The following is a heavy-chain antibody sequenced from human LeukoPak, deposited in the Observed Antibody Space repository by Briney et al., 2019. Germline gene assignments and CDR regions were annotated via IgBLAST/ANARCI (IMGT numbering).Heavy chain of an antibody. J-gene: IGHJ4*02. V-gene: IGHV3-7*01. CDR3: ARDPWNDILTGYTEPYFDY. CDR2: IKQDGSEK. Sequence: GGSLRLSCAASGSTFSSYWMSWVRQAPGKGLEWVANIKQDGSEKYYVDSVKGRFTISRDNAKNSLYLQMNSLRAEDTAVYYCARDPWNDILTGYTEPYFDYWGQGTLVTVSS. D-gene: IGHD3-9*01. CDR1: GSTFSSYW.